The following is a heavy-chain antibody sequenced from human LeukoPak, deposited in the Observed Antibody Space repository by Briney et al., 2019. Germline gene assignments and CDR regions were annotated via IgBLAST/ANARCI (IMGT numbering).Heavy chain of an antibody. V-gene: IGHV4-39*07. Sequence: PSETLSLTCTVSGGSISSSSYYWGWIRQPPGKGLEWIGSIYYSGSTYYNPSLKSRVTISVDTSKNQFSLKLSSVTAADTAVYYCARELTSPYYFDYWGQGTLVTVSS. CDR3: ARELTSPYYFDY. CDR2: IYYSGST. CDR1: GGSISSSSYY. D-gene: IGHD4-11*01. J-gene: IGHJ4*02.